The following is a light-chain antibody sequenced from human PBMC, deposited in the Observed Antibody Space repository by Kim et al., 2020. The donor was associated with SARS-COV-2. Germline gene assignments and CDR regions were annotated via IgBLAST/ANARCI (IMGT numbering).Light chain of an antibody. CDR3: QQYGSSPVT. Sequence: SPGERATLSCRASHRVSSNYLAWYQQKPGQAPRLLIYGVSSRATGIPDRLSGSGSGTDFTLTIRTLEPEDFAVYYCQQYGSSPVTFGGGTKVDIK. J-gene: IGKJ4*01. CDR1: HRVSSNY. V-gene: IGKV3-20*01. CDR2: GVS.